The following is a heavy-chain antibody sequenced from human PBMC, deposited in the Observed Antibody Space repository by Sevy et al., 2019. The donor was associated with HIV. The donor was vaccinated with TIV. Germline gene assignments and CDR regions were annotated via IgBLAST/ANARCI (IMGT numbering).Heavy chain of an antibody. CDR1: GFTFSTYD. CDR3: AKNRPPGGSYFSRHGMDV. J-gene: IGHJ6*02. V-gene: IGHV3-30*18. CDR2: ISYDGNYR. D-gene: IGHD1-26*01. Sequence: GGSLRLSCTASGFTFSTYDIHWVRQAPGKGLEWVAIISYDGNYRYYSDSVRGRFSMSRDNSKNTAYLQMSGQSVEDTAVYYCAKNRPPGGSYFSRHGMDVWGRGTTVTVSS.